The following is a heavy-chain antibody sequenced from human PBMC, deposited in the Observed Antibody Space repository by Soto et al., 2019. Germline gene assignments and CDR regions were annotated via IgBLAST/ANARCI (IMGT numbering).Heavy chain of an antibody. J-gene: IGHJ4*02. CDR3: ARDSFDILTGYLQSFDY. V-gene: IGHV3-23*01. CDR2: LSGSGVST. CDR1: GFTLSNYA. D-gene: IGHD3-9*01. Sequence: GGSLRLSCAASGFTLSNYAMTWVRQAPGKGLEWVSALSGSGVSTYYADSVMGRFTISRDNSKNTVYLQMNSLRAEDTAVYYCARDSFDILTGYLQSFDYWGQGTLVTVSS.